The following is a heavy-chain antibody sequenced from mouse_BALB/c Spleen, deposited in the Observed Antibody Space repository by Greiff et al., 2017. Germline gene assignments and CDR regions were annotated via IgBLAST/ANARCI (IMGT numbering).Heavy chain of an antibody. CDR2: ISSGSSTI. V-gene: IGHV5-17*02. Sequence: DVKLVESGGGLVQPGGSRKLSCAASGFTFSSFGMHWVRQAPEKGLEWVAYISSGSSTIYYADTVKGRFTISRDNPKNTLFLQMTSLRSEDTAMYYCASAIYGSSSYYFDYWGQGTTLTVSS. CDR1: GFTFSSFG. D-gene: IGHD1-1*01. J-gene: IGHJ2*01. CDR3: ASAIYGSSSYYFDY.